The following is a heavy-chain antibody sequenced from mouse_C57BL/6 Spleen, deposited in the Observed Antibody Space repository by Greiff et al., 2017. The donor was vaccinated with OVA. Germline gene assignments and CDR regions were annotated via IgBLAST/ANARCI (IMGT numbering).Heavy chain of an antibody. Sequence: QVQLKESGAELVRPGASVKLSCKASGYTFTDYYINWVKQRPGQGLEWIARIYPGSGNTYYNEKFKGKATLTAEKSSSTAYMQLSSLTSEDSAVYFCARGDYYGSTRNAMDYWGQGTSVTVSS. J-gene: IGHJ4*01. CDR2: IYPGSGNT. V-gene: IGHV1-76*01. D-gene: IGHD1-1*01. CDR3: ARGDYYGSTRNAMDY. CDR1: GYTFTDYY.